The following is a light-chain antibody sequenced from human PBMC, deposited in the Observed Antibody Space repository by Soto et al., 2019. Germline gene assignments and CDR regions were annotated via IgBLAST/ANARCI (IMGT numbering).Light chain of an antibody. CDR2: DAS. CDR3: QQRSNWPLT. V-gene: IGKV3-11*01. CDR1: QGVSNF. Sequence: EIVLTQSPGTLSLSPGERATLSCRASQGVSNFFAWYQQKPGQAPSLLIYDASSRATGIPARFSGSGSGTDFTLTISSLEAEDFAVYYCQQRSNWPLTFGGGTKVEVK. J-gene: IGKJ4*01.